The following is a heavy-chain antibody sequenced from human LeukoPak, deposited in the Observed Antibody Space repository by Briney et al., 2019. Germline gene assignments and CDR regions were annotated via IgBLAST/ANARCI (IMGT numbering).Heavy chain of an antibody. J-gene: IGHJ4*02. D-gene: IGHD2/OR15-2a*01. CDR2: IYSGGST. CDR3: AREQIGLYDY. Sequence: QTGGSLRLSCAASGFTVSSNYMSWVRQAPGKGLEWVSVIYSGGSTYYADSVKGRFTVSRDNSKNTLYLQMKSLRAEDTAIYYCAREQIGLYDYWGQGTLVTVPS. CDR1: GFTVSSNY. V-gene: IGHV3-53*01.